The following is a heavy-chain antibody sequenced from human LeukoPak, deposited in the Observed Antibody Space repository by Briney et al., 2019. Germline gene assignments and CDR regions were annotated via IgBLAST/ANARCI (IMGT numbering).Heavy chain of an antibody. CDR3: AGGGHSSGQGGWFAP. Sequence: PSETLSLTCAVYGGSFSGYYWSWIRQPPGKGLEWIGEINHSGSTNYNPSLKSRVTISVDTSKNQFSLKLSSVTAADTAVYYCAGGGHSSGQGGWFAPWGQGPLVTVPS. CDR1: GGSFSGYY. CDR2: INHSGST. V-gene: IGHV4-34*01. D-gene: IGHD3-22*01. J-gene: IGHJ5*02.